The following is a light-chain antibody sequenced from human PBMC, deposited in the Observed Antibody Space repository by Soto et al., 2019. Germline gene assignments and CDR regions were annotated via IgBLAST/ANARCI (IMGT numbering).Light chain of an antibody. CDR1: GGSIANNY. Sequence: LTQPASVSESPGKTVTISCTRSGGSIANNYVQWYQQRPGSAPTTVIFQDNERPSGVPDRFSGSIDSSSNSASLTISGLRTEDEADYYCHSYDSSAHWVFGGGTKLTVL. J-gene: IGLJ3*02. V-gene: IGLV6-57*03. CDR3: HSYDSSAHWV. CDR2: QDN.